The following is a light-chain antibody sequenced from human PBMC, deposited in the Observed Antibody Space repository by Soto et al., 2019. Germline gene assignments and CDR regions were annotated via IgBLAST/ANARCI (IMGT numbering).Light chain of an antibody. J-gene: IGLJ2*01. Sequence: QSALTQPPYSSGSPGQSGTISCTGTSSDVGGYNYVCWYQKHPDNAPKLTTYEVSKRPPGVPARHSGSKSGTTASLTVSELQAEDGADYYCSSCARGNTGAFGGG. CDR1: SSDVGGYNY. CDR2: EVS. CDR3: SSCARGNTGA. V-gene: IGLV2-8*01.